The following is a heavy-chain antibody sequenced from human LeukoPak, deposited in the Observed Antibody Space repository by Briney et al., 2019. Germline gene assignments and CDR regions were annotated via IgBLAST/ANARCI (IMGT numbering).Heavy chain of an antibody. CDR3: AARNAYGDYTLYFDY. CDR1: GFTFTSSA. CDR2: IVVGSGNT. D-gene: IGHD4-17*01. V-gene: IGHV1-58*01. J-gene: IGHJ4*02. Sequence: GTSVKVSCKASGFTFTSSAVQWVRQARGQRLEWIGWIVVGSGNTNYAQKFQERVTITRDMSTSTAYMGLSSLRSEDTAVYYCAARNAYGDYTLYFDYWGQGTLVTVSS.